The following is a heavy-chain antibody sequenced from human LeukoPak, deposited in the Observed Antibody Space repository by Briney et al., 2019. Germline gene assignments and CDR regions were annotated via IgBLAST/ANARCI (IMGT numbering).Heavy chain of an antibody. CDR1: GGSFSGYY. Sequence: SETLSLTCAVYGGSFSGYYWSWVRQPPGKGLEWIGSIYYSGSTYYNPSLKSRVTISVDTSKNQFSLKLTSVTAADTAVYFCARGGYYGSGNDFRFDPWGQGTLVTVSS. CDR3: ARGGYYGSGNDFRFDP. V-gene: IGHV4-34*01. D-gene: IGHD3-10*01. J-gene: IGHJ5*02. CDR2: IYYSGST.